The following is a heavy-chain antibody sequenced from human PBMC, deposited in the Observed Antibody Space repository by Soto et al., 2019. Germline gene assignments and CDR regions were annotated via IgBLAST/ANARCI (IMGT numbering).Heavy chain of an antibody. D-gene: IGHD4-4*01. V-gene: IGHV3-23*01. CDR3: AKEFSNDYNLAYFAH. CDR2: ITGSGDST. Sequence: EVQLLESGGDLVQPGGSLRLSCAASGFTFKSYAVSWVRQAPGKGLEWVSVITGSGDSTYYADSVKGRFTISRDNSKNTLYLQMNSLRPEYTAVNYCAKEFSNDYNLAYFAHWGQGTLVTVSS. CDR1: GFTFKSYA. J-gene: IGHJ4*02.